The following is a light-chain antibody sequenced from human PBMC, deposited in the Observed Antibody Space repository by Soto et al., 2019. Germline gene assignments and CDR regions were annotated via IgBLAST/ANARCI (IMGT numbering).Light chain of an antibody. CDR2: GAS. CDR3: RQYGGWPPIT. J-gene: IGKJ5*01. V-gene: IGKV3-15*01. Sequence: EIVMTQSPATLSVSPGERATLSCRASQSVASNLGWYQQKPGQAPRLLIYGASTRATGIPARFSGSGSGTEFNLTISSLQSEDLAVYYCRQYGGWPPITFGQGTRLEIK. CDR1: QSVASN.